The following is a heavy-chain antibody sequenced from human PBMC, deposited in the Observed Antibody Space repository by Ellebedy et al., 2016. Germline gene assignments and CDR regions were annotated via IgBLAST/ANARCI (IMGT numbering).Heavy chain of an antibody. CDR3: ARADYWSGYAPWHLNV. Sequence: GSLRLXXTVSGGSVSGATYYWNWIRQPPGKGLEWIGYIYYSGSSNYNPSLRSRVTMSVDRSKNQFSLKLTSVTAADTGTYFCARADYWSGYAPWHLNVWGRGALVTISS. V-gene: IGHV4-61*01. CDR1: GGSVSGATYY. D-gene: IGHD3-3*01. J-gene: IGHJ4*02. CDR2: IYYSGSS.